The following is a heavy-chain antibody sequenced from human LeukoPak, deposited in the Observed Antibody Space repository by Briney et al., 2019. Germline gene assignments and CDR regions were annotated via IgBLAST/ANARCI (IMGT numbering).Heavy chain of an antibody. CDR1: GFTFSDYY. J-gene: IGHJ4*02. CDR3: AKGNRAYFDWLLNLDY. CDR2: MSNSGSII. V-gene: IGHV3-11*01. Sequence: TGGSLRLSCAASGFTFSDYYMSWIRQAPGKGLEWVSYMSNSGSIIQYSDSVNGRFTISRDNCKNMLYLQMSSLRAEDTAVYYCAKGNRAYFDWLLNLDYWGQGSLVTVSS. D-gene: IGHD3-9*01.